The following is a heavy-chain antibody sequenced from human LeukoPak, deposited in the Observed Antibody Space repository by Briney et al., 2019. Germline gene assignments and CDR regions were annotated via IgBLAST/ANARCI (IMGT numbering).Heavy chain of an antibody. Sequence: PGGTLRLSSAASRFDSNSLALSWLRQAQGQGLEWVLDISGGDTHYADNVKGRLTITRDNSNSTVELHMSSLKAEDTAVYFCAIDFQSCNSMWDYLDCWGRRTVLTVPS. CDR1: RFDSNSLA. V-gene: IGHV3-23*01. CDR3: AIDFQSCNSMWDYLDC. CDR2: ISGGDT. D-gene: IGHD2/OR15-2a*01. J-gene: IGHJ4*02.